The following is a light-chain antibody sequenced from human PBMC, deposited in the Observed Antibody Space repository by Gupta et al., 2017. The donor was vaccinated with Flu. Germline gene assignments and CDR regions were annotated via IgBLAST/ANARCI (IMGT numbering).Light chain of an antibody. CDR2: DNN. V-gene: IGLV1-51*01. CDR3: GTWDSSLSAGV. J-gene: IGLJ3*02. Sequence: QSVLTQPPSVSAAPGQKVTISCSGSSSNIGNNYVSWYQQLPGTAPKLRIYDNNKRPSGIPDRFSGSKSGTSATLGITGLQTGDAADYYCGTWDSSLSAGVFGGGTKLTVI. CDR1: SSNIGNNY.